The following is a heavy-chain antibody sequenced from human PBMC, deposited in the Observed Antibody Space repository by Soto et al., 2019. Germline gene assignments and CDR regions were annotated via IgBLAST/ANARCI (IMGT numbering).Heavy chain of an antibody. D-gene: IGHD2-15*01. V-gene: IGHV3-23*01. CDR3: AKSGLLGYCSGGSCSPFYYGMDV. J-gene: IGHJ6*02. Sequence: VGSLRLSCAASGFTFSSYAMSWVRQAPGKGLEWVSAISGSGGSTYYADSVKGRFTISRDNSKNTLYLQMNSLRAEDTAVYYCAKSGLLGYCSGGSCSPFYYGMDVWGQGTTVTVSS. CDR2: ISGSGGST. CDR1: GFTFSSYA.